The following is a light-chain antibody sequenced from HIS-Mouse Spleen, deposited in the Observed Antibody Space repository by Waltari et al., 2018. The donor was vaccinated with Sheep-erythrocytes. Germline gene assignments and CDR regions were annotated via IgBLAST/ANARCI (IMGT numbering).Light chain of an antibody. CDR1: QGISSY. Sequence: AIWMTQSPSLLSASTGDRVTISCRMSQGISSYLAWCQQKPGKAPELLIYAASTLQSGVPSRFSGSGSGTDFTLKISRVEAEDVGVYYCMQALQTMYTFGQGTKLEIK. CDR2: AAS. V-gene: IGKV1D-8*02. CDR3: MQALQTMYT. J-gene: IGKJ2*01.